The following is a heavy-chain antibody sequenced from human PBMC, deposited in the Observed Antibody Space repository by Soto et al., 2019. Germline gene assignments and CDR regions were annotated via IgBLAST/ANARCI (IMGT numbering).Heavy chain of an antibody. CDR3: ARTTSPAPFYDASADYER. Sequence: QVQLQESGPGLVKPSQTLSLTCTVSGGSISNDNYYWSWIRQPPGKGLEWIAYIYYSGSTYYNPSLKSRLTISVDPSKNQFSLKLSSVTAADTAVYYCARTTSPAPFYDASADYERWGQRTLVAVSS. J-gene: IGHJ4*02. CDR2: IYYSGST. V-gene: IGHV4-30-4*01. CDR1: GGSISNDNYY. D-gene: IGHD3-22*01.